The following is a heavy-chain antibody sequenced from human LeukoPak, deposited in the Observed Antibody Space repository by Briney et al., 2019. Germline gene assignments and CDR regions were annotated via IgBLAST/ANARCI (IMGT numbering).Heavy chain of an antibody. J-gene: IGHJ6*02. CDR3: ARGDYYDPQGMDV. CDR1: GFTFSSYA. D-gene: IGHD3-22*01. V-gene: IGHV3-64*04. Sequence: GGSLRLSCSASGFTFSSYAMHWVRQAPGKGLEYVSAISSNGGSTYYADSVKGRFTISRDNSKNTLYLQMNSLRAEDTAVYYCARGDYYDPQGMDVWGQGTTVTVSS. CDR2: ISSNGGST.